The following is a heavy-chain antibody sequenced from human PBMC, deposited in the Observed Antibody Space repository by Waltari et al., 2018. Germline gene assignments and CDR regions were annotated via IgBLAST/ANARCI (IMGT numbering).Heavy chain of an antibody. V-gene: IGHV3-23*01. CDR3: AKDRDDFWSGYYVAYYFDY. CDR2: IGGSGGKT. Sequence: EVQLLESGGGLVQPGGSLRLSCAASGFTFSSYAMSWVRQAPGKGLAGVSAIGGSGGKTYSAGCGTGRLTMSRDNSKNTLYLQMNSLRAEDTAVYYWAKDRDDFWSGYYVAYYFDYWGQGTLVTVSS. CDR1: GFTFSSYA. J-gene: IGHJ4*02. D-gene: IGHD3-3*01.